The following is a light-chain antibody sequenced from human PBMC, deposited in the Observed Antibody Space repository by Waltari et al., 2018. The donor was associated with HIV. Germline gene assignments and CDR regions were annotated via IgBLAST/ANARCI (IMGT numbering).Light chain of an antibody. CDR2: DAS. J-gene: IGKJ3*01. V-gene: IGKV1-39*01. CDR1: QTVTTK. Sequence: DIQMTQFPSSLSASVGDRVTITCRASQTVTTKLHWYQQKPGRAPKVLIYDASSLQNGVPLRFSGSGSGTEFTLTIFSLQPDDFATYFCQQTYSHPLTFGPGTKVDV. CDR3: QQTYSHPLT.